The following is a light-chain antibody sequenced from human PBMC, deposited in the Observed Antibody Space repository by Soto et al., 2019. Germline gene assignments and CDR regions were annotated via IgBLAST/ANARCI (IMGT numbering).Light chain of an antibody. Sequence: QLVLTQSPSGSASLGAWVKLTCTLSSGHSSYAIAWHQQQPEKGPRYLMKLNSDGSHSKGDGIPDRFSGSSSGAERYLTISSLQSEDEADYYCQTWGTGTWVFGGGTKLTVL. CDR1: SGHSSYA. CDR3: QTWGTGTWV. J-gene: IGLJ3*02. V-gene: IGLV4-69*01. CDR2: LNSDGSH.